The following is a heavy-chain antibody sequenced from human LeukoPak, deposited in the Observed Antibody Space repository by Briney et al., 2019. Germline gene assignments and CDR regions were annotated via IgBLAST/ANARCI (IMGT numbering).Heavy chain of an antibody. Sequence: GGSLRLSCTLSGLTFSNYAMSWVRQAPGRGLEWVSVISDSGGRTNYADSVKGRFTISRDNSRNTLFLQLSSLRDDDTAIYYCAERLGYDYGYYDYWGQGALVTVTS. CDR3: AERLGYDYGYYDY. J-gene: IGHJ4*02. D-gene: IGHD5-18*01. V-gene: IGHV3-23*01. CDR1: GLTFSNYA. CDR2: ISDSGGRT.